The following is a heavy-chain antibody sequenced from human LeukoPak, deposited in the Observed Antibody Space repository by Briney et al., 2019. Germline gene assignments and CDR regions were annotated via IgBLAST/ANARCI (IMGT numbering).Heavy chain of an antibody. V-gene: IGHV3-74*03. CDR1: GFTFGTYW. J-gene: IGHJ4*02. CDR3: ARASTTVPNLLDY. Sequence: GGSLRLSCAASGFTFGTYWMHWVRQAPGKGLLWVSRINGDGTSTKYADSVKGRFTISRDNARHTLYLQMNSLRAEDTAVYYCARASTTVPNLLDYWGQGTLVTVSS. D-gene: IGHD4-17*01. CDR2: INGDGTST.